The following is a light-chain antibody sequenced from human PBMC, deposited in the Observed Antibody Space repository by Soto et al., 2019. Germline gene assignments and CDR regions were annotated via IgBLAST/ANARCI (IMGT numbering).Light chain of an antibody. CDR1: DSNVGINF. CDR3: AAWGDNRSGVV. CDR2: TND. V-gene: IGLV1-47*02. J-gene: IGLJ2*01. Sequence: QSVLTQPPSASATPGQRVTISCSGSDSNVGINFLYWYQQLPGTAPKLLIYTNDQRPSGVPDRFSGSKFGTSASLAISGLRSEDEADYYCAAWGDNRSGVVFGGGTELTVL.